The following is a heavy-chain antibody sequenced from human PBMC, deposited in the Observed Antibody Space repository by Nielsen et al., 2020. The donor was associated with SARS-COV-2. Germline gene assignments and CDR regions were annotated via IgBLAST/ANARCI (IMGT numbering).Heavy chain of an antibody. CDR2: IIPMFGTA. Sequence: SVNVSCKASGGTFSTYAISWVRQAHGQGLEWMGGIIPMFGTANYTQKFQRRVTITADESTSTAYMELNSLRSEDTAVYYCATEGDERFGCGNTSCFPLGNWGQGTLVTVSS. D-gene: IGHD2-2*01. J-gene: IGHJ4*02. CDR3: ATEGDERFGCGNTSCFPLGN. CDR1: GGTFSTYA. V-gene: IGHV1-69*01.